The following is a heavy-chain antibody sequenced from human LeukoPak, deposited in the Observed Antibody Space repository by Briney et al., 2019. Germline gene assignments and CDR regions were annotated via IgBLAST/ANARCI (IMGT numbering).Heavy chain of an antibody. D-gene: IGHD3-10*01. CDR3: ARDLYYGSGRGSGY. CDR2: INPNSGGT. CDR1: GYTFTGYY. J-gene: IGHJ4*02. V-gene: IGHV1-2*02. Sequence: VASVKVSCKASGYTFTGYYMHWVRQAPGQGLEWMGWINPNSGGTNYAQKFQGRVTMTRDTSISTAYMELSRLRSDDTAVYYCARDLYYGSGRGSGYWGQGTLVTVSS.